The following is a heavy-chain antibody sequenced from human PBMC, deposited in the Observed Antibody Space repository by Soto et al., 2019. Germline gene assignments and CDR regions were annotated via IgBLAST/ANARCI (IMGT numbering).Heavy chain of an antibody. CDR2: ISGSGGST. CDR1: GFTFSSYA. D-gene: IGHD6-19*01. J-gene: IGHJ4*02. Sequence: PGGSLRLSCAASGFTFSSYAMSWVRQAPGKGLEWVSAISGSGGSTYYADSVKGRFTISRDNSKNTLYLQMNSLRAEDTAVYYCAKDLGGDSSGWSVNFDYWGQGTLVTVSS. V-gene: IGHV3-23*01. CDR3: AKDLGGDSSGWSVNFDY.